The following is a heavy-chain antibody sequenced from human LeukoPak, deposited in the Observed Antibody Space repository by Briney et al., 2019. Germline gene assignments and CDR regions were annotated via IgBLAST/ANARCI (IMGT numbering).Heavy chain of an antibody. CDR1: GFTFSTCW. CDR2: IKKDGSET. J-gene: IGHJ4*02. D-gene: IGHD5-12*01. CDR3: ARGRYSGATYYFDY. V-gene: IGHV3-7*05. Sequence: GSLRLSCTVSGFTFSTCWKNWVRQGPGEGVGWVANIKKDGSETYYVDSVKGRFTISRDNAKISLYLQMNSLRAEDTAMYYCARGRYSGATYYFDYWGLGTLVTVSS.